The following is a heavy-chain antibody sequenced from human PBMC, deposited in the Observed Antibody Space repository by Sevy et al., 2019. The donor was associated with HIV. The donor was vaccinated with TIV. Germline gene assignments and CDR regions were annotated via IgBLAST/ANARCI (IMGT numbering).Heavy chain of an antibody. J-gene: IGHJ6*03. CDR3: ARVLRGQLWYSGSLGGYYYHMDV. CDR2: IYKTGST. V-gene: IGHV4-61*01. D-gene: IGHD3-16*01. CDR1: GGSVSSGTYY. Sequence: SETLSLSCSVSGGSVSSGTYYWSWIRQPPGKGLEWIGHIYKTGSTNYKLSLQSRVTISVDTSTNQCSLRLRYVTAEDTAVYYCARVLRGQLWYSGSLGGYYYHMDVWGKGTTVTVSS.